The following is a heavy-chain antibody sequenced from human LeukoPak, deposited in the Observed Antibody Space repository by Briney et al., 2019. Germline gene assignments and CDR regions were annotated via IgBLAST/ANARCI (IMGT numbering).Heavy chain of an antibody. CDR3: ARRRYLDWLPYFFDY. CDR1: GFTFSSYA. V-gene: IGHV3-7*01. J-gene: IGHJ4*02. D-gene: IGHD3-9*01. Sequence: QPGGSLRLSCAASGFTFSSYAMSWARQAPGKGLEWVANIDQDGREKSFVDSVKGRFSISRDNAKNTLHLQMNSLRVEDTAVYYCARRRYLDWLPYFFDYWGQGTLVTVSS. CDR2: IDQDGREK.